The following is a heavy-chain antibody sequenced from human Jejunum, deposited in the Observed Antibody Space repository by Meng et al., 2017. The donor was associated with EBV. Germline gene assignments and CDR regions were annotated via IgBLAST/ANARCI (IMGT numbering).Heavy chain of an antibody. Sequence: QSRGSCPGLVKPSGTLSLPCTASGGSVNSGNVYWSWIRQPPGTVLEWIGYIYYSGSTNYIPPLKSRVTISLDTSKNQFSLKLSSVTAADTAVYYCAGLRYSGYDRAFDYWGQGALVTVSS. CDR1: GGSVNSGNVY. D-gene: IGHD5-12*01. V-gene: IGHV4-61*01. CDR3: AGLRYSGYDRAFDY. J-gene: IGHJ4*02. CDR2: IYYSGST.